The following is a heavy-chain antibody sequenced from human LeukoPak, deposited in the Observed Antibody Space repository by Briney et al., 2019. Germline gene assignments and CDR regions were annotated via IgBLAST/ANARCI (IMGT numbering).Heavy chain of an antibody. Sequence: GGSLRLSCAASGFTFSSHGMSWVRQAPGKGLEWVSGISGSGGSTYYADSVKGRFTISRDNSKNTLFLQINSLRAEDTAVYYCAKDLIRVATSMGYFDYWGQGTLVTVSS. CDR3: AKDLIRVATSMGYFDY. CDR2: ISGSGGST. D-gene: IGHD5-12*01. CDR1: GFTFSSHG. V-gene: IGHV3-23*01. J-gene: IGHJ4*02.